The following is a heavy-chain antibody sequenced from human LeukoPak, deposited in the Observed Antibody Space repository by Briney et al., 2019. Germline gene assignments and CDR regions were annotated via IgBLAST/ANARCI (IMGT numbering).Heavy chain of an antibody. J-gene: IGHJ4*02. CDR3: ARDRYYYDSSGYHLPYYFDY. Sequence: PSETLSLTCTVSGGSISSGSYYWSWIRQPAGKGLEWIGRIYTSGSTNYNPSLKSRVTISVDTSKNQFSLKLSSVTAADTAVYYCARDRYYYDSSGYHLPYYFDYWGQGTLVTVSS. CDR1: GGSISSGSYY. D-gene: IGHD3-22*01. CDR2: IYTSGST. V-gene: IGHV4-61*02.